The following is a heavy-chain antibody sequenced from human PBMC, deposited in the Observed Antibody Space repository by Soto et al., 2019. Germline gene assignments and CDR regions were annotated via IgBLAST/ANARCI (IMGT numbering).Heavy chain of an antibody. CDR3: ARTRSFTLGFYYDGMDV. J-gene: IGHJ6*02. D-gene: IGHD6-6*01. CDR1: GYSFAIYW. V-gene: IGHV5-51*01. CDR2: IYPGDSDT. Sequence: PGESLKISCQGSGYSFAIYWIGCVRQMPGKDLEWMGIIYPGDSDTRYSPSFQGQVTISADKSLRTAYLQWTSLKASDTALYYCARTRSFTLGFYYDGMDVWGQGTTVTVSS.